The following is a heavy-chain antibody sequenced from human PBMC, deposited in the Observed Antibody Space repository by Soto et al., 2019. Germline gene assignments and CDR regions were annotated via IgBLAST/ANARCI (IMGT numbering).Heavy chain of an antibody. J-gene: IGHJ4*02. Sequence: QVQMVQSGAEVKKPGDTVKVSYKASGYIFTDYYLHWVRQAPGQGFEWVGGINAKSGNPKYVPKFQGRVTVTRDTSTSTVYMELNRLTSDDTAVYFCASEDCRNNCLKGFGYWGQGTLVTLYS. CDR1: GYIFTDYY. CDR3: ASEDCRNNCLKGFGY. V-gene: IGHV1-2*02. D-gene: IGHD2-15*01. CDR2: INAKSGNP.